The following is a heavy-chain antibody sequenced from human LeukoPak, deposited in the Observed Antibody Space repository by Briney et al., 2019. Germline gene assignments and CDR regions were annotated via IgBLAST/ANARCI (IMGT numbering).Heavy chain of an antibody. CDR2: IYYTGTT. Sequence: PSETLSLTCTVSGGSISINSYYWAWIRQPPGKGLEWIGSIYYTGTTYYNPSLKNRVTISVDTSKNQFSLNLSSVTAADTAVYFCARGMATPLHYFDYWGQGTLVTVSS. D-gene: IGHD5-24*01. CDR1: GGSISINSYY. J-gene: IGHJ4*02. V-gene: IGHV4-39*07. CDR3: ARGMATPLHYFDY.